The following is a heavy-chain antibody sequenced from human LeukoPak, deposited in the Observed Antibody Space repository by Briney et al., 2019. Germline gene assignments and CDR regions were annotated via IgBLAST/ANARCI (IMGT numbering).Heavy chain of an antibody. CDR3: ARGNRLLWFGDCYMDV. Sequence: PGGSLRLSCAASEFSVGSNYMTWIRQPPGKGLEWIGSIYYSGSTYYNPSLKSRVTISVDTSKNQFSLKLSSVTAADTAVYYCARGNRLLWFGDCYMDVWGKGTTVTVSS. CDR2: IYYSGST. J-gene: IGHJ6*03. V-gene: IGHV4-39*07. CDR1: EFSVGSNY. D-gene: IGHD3-10*01.